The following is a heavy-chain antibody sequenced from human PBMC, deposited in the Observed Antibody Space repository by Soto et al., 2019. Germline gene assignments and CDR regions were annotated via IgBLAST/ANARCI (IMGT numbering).Heavy chain of an antibody. J-gene: IGHJ6*02. CDR1: GFTFSNYA. CDR2: ISGSGGST. CDR3: ARVFYHGILTGKSYNMDV. V-gene: IGHV3-23*01. Sequence: VQLLESGGDLVQPGGSLRLSCEASGFTFSNYAMSWVRQAPGKGLEWVSVISGSGGSTNYADSAKGRFTISRDNSMDTLYMHMKSLRAEDTAVYYCARVFYHGILTGKSYNMDVWGQGTTVIVCS. D-gene: IGHD3-9*01.